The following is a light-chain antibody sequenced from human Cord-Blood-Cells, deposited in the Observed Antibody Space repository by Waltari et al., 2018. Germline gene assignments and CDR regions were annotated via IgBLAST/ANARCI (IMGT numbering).Light chain of an antibody. V-gene: IGLV2-14*01. CDR3: SSYTSSSTPHVV. CDR2: AVS. CDR1: SRDVGGYNY. Sequence: QSALTQPASVSGSPGQSITISCPGTSRDVGGYNYVSWYQQHPGKAPKLMIYAVSKRPSGVSNRCSGSKSGNTAYLTISGLQAEDEADYYCSSYTSSSTPHVVFGGGTKLTVL. J-gene: IGLJ2*01.